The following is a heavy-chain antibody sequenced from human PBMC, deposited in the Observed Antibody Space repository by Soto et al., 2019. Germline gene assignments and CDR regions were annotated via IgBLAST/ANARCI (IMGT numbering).Heavy chain of an antibody. CDR3: ARGENDILTGYLNWFDP. CDR2: ISSSSSTI. CDR1: GFTFSSYS. Sequence: SLRLSCAASGFTFSSYSMNWVRQAPGKGLEWVSFISSSSSTIFYADSVKGRFTISRDNAKNSLYLQMNSLRAEDTAMYYCARGENDILTGYLNWFDPWGQGTLVTVSS. D-gene: IGHD3-9*01. V-gene: IGHV3-48*01. J-gene: IGHJ5*02.